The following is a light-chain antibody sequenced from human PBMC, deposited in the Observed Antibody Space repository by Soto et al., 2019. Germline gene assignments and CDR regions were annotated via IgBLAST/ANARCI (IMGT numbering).Light chain of an antibody. Sequence: ATQLTQSPSSLSASVGDRVTITCRASQGISSALAWYQQQPGKAPKLLIYDASSLESGVPSRFSGSGSGTDFTLTISSLQPEDFATYYCQQFNNYPLTFGGGTKVDIK. V-gene: IGKV1D-13*01. CDR2: DAS. J-gene: IGKJ4*01. CDR1: QGISSA. CDR3: QQFNNYPLT.